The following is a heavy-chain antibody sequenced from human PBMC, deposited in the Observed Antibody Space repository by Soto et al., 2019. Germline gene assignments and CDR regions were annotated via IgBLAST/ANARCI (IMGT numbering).Heavy chain of an antibody. CDR3: ARDDHGSYHALTGTYVRSDYYYYYGMDV. Sequence: QVLLVQSGAEVKKPGASVKVSCKTSGYTFSDYGISWVRQAPGQGLQWMRWVSAYNGNTNYAQNLQGRVTMSTDTSTSTAYMELRSLRSDDTAVYYCARDDHGSYHALTGTYVRSDYYYYYGMDVWGQGTTVTVSS. D-gene: IGHD3-9*01. V-gene: IGHV1-18*01. J-gene: IGHJ6*02. CDR1: GYTFSDYG. CDR2: VSAYNGNT.